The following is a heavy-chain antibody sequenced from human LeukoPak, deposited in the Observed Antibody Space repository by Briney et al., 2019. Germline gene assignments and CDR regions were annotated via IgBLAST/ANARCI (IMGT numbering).Heavy chain of an antibody. J-gene: IGHJ6*03. V-gene: IGHV4-4*07. CDR2: IYTSGST. Sequence: KPSETLSLTCTVSGGSISSYYWSWIRQPAGKGLEWIGRIYTSGSTNYNPSLKSRVTMSIDTSKNQFSLKLSSVTAADTAVYYCAKQHNWNYVDYYYYMDVWGKGTTVTVSS. CDR1: GGSISSYY. D-gene: IGHD1-7*01. CDR3: AKQHNWNYVDYYYYMDV.